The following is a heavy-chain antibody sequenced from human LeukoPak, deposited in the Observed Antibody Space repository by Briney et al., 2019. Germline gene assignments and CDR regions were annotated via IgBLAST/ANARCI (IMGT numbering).Heavy chain of an antibody. CDR3: ARGSVSGYDYHAFDI. CDR1: GGSISSYY. D-gene: IGHD5-12*01. CDR2: IYYSGST. V-gene: IGHV4-59*01. Sequence: SETLSLTCTVSGGSISSYYWSWIRQPPGKGLEWIGYIYYSGSTSYNPSLKSRVTISVDTSKNQFSLNLRSVTAADTAVYYCARGSVSGYDYHAFDIWGQGTMVTVSS. J-gene: IGHJ3*02.